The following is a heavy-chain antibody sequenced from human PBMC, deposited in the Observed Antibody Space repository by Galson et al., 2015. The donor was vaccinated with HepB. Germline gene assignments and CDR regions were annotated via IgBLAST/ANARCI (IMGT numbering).Heavy chain of an antibody. V-gene: IGHV1-18*01. CDR2: ISAYNGNT. D-gene: IGHD6-19*01. CDR1: GYTFTSYG. CDR3: ARASYIAVAGRGYDI. Sequence: SVKVSCKASGYTFTSYGISWVRQAPGQGLEWMGWISAYNGNTNYARKLQGRVTMTTDTSTSTAYMELRSLRSDDTAVYYCARASYIAVAGRGYDIWGQGTMVTVST. J-gene: IGHJ3*02.